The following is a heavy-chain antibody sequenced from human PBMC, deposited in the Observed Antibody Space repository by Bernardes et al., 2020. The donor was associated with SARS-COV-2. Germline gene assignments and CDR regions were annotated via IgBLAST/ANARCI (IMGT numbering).Heavy chain of an antibody. D-gene: IGHD2-8*01. CDR1: GYSFSTYW. V-gene: IGHV5-51*01. Sequence: GESLKISCKGSGYSFSTYWIGWVRQMPGKGVELMGIIYPGDSDTRYSPSFQGQVTISADKSISTAYLQWSGLRASDTAMYYCARSVLVWHFDYWGQGTLVTVSS. CDR3: ARSVLVWHFDY. J-gene: IGHJ4*02. CDR2: IYPGDSDT.